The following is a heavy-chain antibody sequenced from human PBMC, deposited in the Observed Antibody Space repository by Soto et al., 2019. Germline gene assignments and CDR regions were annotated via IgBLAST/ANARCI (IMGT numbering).Heavy chain of an antibody. D-gene: IGHD6-13*01. V-gene: IGHV3-73*01. CDR3: TRHPSPGIAAAGKGY. J-gene: IGHJ4*02. CDR2: IRSKANSYAT. Sequence: EVQLVESGGGLVQPGGSLKLSCAASGFTFSGSAMHWVRQASGKGLEWVGRIRSKANSYATAYAASVKGRFTISRDDSKNTAYLQMNSLKTEDTAVYYCTRHPSPGIAAAGKGYWGQGTLVTVSS. CDR1: GFTFSGSA.